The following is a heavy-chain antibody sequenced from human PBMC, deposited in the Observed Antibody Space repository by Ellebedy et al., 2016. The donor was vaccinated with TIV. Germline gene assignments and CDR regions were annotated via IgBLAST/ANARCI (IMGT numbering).Heavy chain of an antibody. V-gene: IGHV3-7*01. J-gene: IGHJ3*01. D-gene: IGHD4-17*01. CDR2: INQDGSEK. CDR3: VTDGSYGDYRSPTHAFEF. Sequence: GESLKISCAAPGFTFSSYWMSWVRQAPGKGLEWVANINQDGSEKYYVDSVKGRFTISRDNAKNALYVQMNGLGADDTAVYYCVTDGSYGDYRSPTHAFEFWGQGTMVTFSS. CDR1: GFTFSSYW.